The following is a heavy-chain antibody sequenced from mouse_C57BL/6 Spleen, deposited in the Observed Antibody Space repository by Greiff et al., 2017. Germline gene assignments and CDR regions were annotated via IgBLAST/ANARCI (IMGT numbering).Heavy chain of an antibody. CDR3: ARHEDLLLRFDY. Sequence: QVQLKQSGAELVKPGASVKLSCKASGYTFTEYTIHWVKQRSGQGLEWIGWFYPGSGSIKYNEKFKDKATLTADKSSSTVYMELRRLTSEDSAVCFCARHEDLLLRFDYWGQGTTLTVSS. J-gene: IGHJ2*01. V-gene: IGHV1-62-2*01. CDR1: GYTFTEYT. CDR2: FYPGSGSI. D-gene: IGHD1-1*01.